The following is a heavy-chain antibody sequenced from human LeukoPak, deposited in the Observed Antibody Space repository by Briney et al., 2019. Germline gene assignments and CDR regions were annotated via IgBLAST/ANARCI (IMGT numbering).Heavy chain of an antibody. V-gene: IGHV3-53*04. CDR2: LYGVGSS. D-gene: IGHD6-19*01. CDR3: ARGGTPGFSTGRIDY. J-gene: IGHJ4*02. Sequence: PGGSLRLSCAASGFKVSSNYMSWVRQAPGKGLEWVSVLYGVGSSYCADSVNGRFTISRHDSQNTLFLQMNSLRAEDTAVYYCARGGTPGFSTGRIDYWGQGTLVTVSS. CDR1: GFKVSSNY.